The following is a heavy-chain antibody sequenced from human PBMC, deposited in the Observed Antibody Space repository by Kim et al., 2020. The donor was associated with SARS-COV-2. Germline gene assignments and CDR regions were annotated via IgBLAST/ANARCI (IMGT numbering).Heavy chain of an antibody. CDR2: INADRSVI. V-gene: IGHV3-74*01. CDR3: ARGSGSYGFDS. J-gene: IGHJ4*02. CDR1: GFTFSSHW. Sequence: GGSLRLSCAASGFTFSSHWMHWVRQAPGKGPVWVSRINADRSVIEYAASVKGRFTISRYNAKSTLDLQMNSLRPEDTAVYYCARGSGSYGFDSWGQGVLVTVSS. D-gene: IGHD1-26*01.